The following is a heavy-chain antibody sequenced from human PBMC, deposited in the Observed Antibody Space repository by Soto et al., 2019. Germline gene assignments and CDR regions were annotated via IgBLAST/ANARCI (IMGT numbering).Heavy chain of an antibody. V-gene: IGHV4-31*03. CDR3: ARGDYAAYYYGMDV. D-gene: IGHD4-17*01. Sequence: SETLSLTCTVSGGSISSGGYYWSWIRQHPGKGLEWIGYIYYSGSTYYNPSLKSRVTIPVDTSKNQFSLKLSSVTAADTAVYYCARGDYAAYYYGMDVWGQGTTVTVSS. CDR1: GGSISSGGYY. J-gene: IGHJ6*02. CDR2: IYYSGST.